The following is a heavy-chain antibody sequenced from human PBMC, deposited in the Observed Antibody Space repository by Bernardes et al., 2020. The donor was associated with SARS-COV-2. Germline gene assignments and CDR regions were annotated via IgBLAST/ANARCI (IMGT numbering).Heavy chain of an antibody. CDR2: ASNGGLKI. CDR3: AIQDRTGYYYGA. Sequence: GRSRRLSWPASRLNFAAADIQWVRQAPGKGREWVALASNGGLKIDYSDTVKGRFTLHTDTSKKTVFLQMSSLSAEDTAVYYCAIQDRTGYYYGAWGQGTRVTVSS. D-gene: IGHD3-9*01. V-gene: IGHV3-30*03. J-gene: IGHJ5*02. CDR1: RLNFAAAD.